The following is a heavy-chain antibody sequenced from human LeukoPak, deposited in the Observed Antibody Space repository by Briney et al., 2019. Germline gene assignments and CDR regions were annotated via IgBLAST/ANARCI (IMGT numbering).Heavy chain of an antibody. Sequence: PGGSLRLSCAASGFTFSTYEMNWVRQAPGKGLEWVSYINSGANTIFYADSVKGRFTISRDNAKNTLYLQMNRLRAEETAVYYCARFVGGGSNSMPSFDYWGQGTLVTVSS. D-gene: IGHD1-26*01. CDR2: INSGANTI. J-gene: IGHJ4*02. CDR3: ARFVGGGSNSMPSFDY. CDR1: GFTFSTYE. V-gene: IGHV3-48*03.